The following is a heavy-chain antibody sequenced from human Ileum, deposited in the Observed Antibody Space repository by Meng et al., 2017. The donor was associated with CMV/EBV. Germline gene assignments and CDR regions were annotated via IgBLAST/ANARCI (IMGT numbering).Heavy chain of an antibody. CDR3: ARGRRDIGFDS. CDR2: IGGGAGVT. V-gene: IGHV3-11*01. CDR1: GFSISDYY. J-gene: IGHJ4*02. Sequence: LSCAASGFSISDYYVGWIRQAPGKGLEWISYIGGGAGVTYYADSLKGRFTISRDNARKSLYLQMASLRVEDTAIYYCARGRRDIGFDSWGQGALVTVSS. D-gene: IGHD2-15*01.